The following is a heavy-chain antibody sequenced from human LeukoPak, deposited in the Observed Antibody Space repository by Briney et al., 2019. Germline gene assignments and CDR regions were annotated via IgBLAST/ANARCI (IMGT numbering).Heavy chain of an antibody. CDR3: TTGRRY. CDR2: IGSRADGGAS. V-gene: IGHV3-49*03. Sequence: PGGSLRLSCAASGFTFGDYVMSWFRQAPGKGLEWVGFIGSRADGGASEYAASVKGRFTISRDDSKSIAYLQMNSLKIEDTAVYYCTTGRRYWGQGTLVTVSS. J-gene: IGHJ4*02. CDR1: GFTFGDYV.